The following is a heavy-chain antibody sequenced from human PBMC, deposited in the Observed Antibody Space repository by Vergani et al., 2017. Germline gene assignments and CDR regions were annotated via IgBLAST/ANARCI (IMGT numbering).Heavy chain of an antibody. CDR2: IYSGDDT. CDR1: GSTVSGNY. D-gene: IGHD3-10*01. CDR3: ARGNYYGSGTYVDP. Sequence: ELQLVESGGGLVQPGGSLRLSCAASGSTVSGNYMTWVCQAPGQGLEWVSHIYSGDDTYYAYSVKGRVTISRDTSKNTLHLQINNLRVEDTAVYYCARGNYYGSGTYVDPWGQGTLVTVSS. J-gene: IGHJ5*02. V-gene: IGHV3-66*02.